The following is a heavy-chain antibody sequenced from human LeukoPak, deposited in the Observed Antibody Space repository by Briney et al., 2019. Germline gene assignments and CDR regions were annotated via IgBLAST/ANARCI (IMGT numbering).Heavy chain of an antibody. D-gene: IGHD4-17*01. CDR2: IYYSGST. Sequence: SETLSLTCTVSGGSISSYYWGWIRQPPGKGLEWIGSIYYSGSTYYNPSLKSRVTISVDTSKNQFSLKLSSVTAADTAVYYCVRVTRDYGEMNWFDPWGQGTLVTVSS. CDR3: VRVTRDYGEMNWFDP. CDR1: GGSISSYY. V-gene: IGHV4-39*01. J-gene: IGHJ5*02.